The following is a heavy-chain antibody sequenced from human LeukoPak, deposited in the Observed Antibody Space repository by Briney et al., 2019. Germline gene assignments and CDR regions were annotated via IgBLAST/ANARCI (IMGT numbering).Heavy chain of an antibody. CDR1: GFSVSNNY. V-gene: IGHV3-66*01. J-gene: IGHJ4*02. Sequence: PGGSLRLSCVTSGFSVSNNYMSWVRQAPGKGLEWVSVISSAGGTYYADSVKARFTISRDISKNTLFLLMNSLTVEDTAIYYCARAAALTFGGVIDLYYFDYWGQGTLVTVSS. CDR3: ARAAALTFGGVIDLYYFDY. CDR2: ISSAGGT. D-gene: IGHD3-16*02.